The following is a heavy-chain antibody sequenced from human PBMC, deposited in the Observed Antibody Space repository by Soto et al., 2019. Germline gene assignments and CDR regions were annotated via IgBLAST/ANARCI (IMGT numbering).Heavy chain of an antibody. CDR1: GFTFSSYG. J-gene: IGHJ4*02. CDR3: AKDSGYLTSRYYFDY. V-gene: IGHV3-30*18. D-gene: IGHD1-1*01. Sequence: PGGSLRLSCAASGFTFSSYGMHWVRQAPGKGLEWVAVISYDGSNKYYADSVKGRFTISRDNSKNTLYLQMNSLRAEDTAVYYCAKDSGYLTSRYYFDYWGQGTLVTVSS. CDR2: ISYDGSNK.